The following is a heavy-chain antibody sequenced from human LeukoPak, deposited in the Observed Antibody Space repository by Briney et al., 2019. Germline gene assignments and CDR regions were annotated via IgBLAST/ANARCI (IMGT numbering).Heavy chain of an antibody. CDR1: GGSMRAYY. Sequence: SETLSLTCTVSGGSMRAYYWSWMRQPPGKGLEWIGYIYYDGTTNYNPSLKSRVPISLDTSKNQFSLNLRSVTAADTAVYYCARGPWAWFDPWGQGTLVTVSS. J-gene: IGHJ5*02. V-gene: IGHV4-59*01. D-gene: IGHD7-27*01. CDR3: ARGPWAWFDP. CDR2: IYYDGTT.